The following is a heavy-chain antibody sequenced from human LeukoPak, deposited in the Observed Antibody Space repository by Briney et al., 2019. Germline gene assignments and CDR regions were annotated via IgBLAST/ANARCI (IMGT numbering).Heavy chain of an antibody. D-gene: IGHD4-11*01. J-gene: IGHJ5*02. V-gene: IGHV3-21*01. CDR1: GFTFSSYS. Sequence: GGSLRLSCAASGFTFSSYSMNWVRQAPGKGGEGVSSISSSSSYIYYADSVKGQFTISRDNAKNSLYRQMNSLRAEDTAVYYWARDREYTDYLHNWFDPWGQGTLVTVSS. CDR3: ARDREYTDYLHNWFDP. CDR2: ISSSSSYI.